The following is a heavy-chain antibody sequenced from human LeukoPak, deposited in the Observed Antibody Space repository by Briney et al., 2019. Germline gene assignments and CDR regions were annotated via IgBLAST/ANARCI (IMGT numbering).Heavy chain of an antibody. V-gene: IGHV4-61*08. D-gene: IGHD6-13*01. CDR2: IYYSGST. CDR3: ARVPYSSSWSYYGMDV. CDR1: GGSISSGGYY. J-gene: IGHJ6*02. Sequence: PSETLSLTCTVSGGSISSGGYYWSWIRQPPGKGLEWIGYIYYSGSTNYNPSLKSRVTISVDTSKKQFSLRLSSVTAADTAVYFCARVPYSSSWSYYGMDVWGQGTTVTVSS.